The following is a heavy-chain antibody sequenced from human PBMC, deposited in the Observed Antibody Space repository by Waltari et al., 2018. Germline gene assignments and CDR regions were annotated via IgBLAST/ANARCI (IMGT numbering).Heavy chain of an antibody. V-gene: IGHV4-38-2*02. CDR3: AREGGRFLEWLSDYFDY. D-gene: IGHD3-3*01. J-gene: IGHJ4*02. Sequence: QVQLQESGPGLVKPSETLSLTCAVSGYSISSVYYWGWIRQPPGKGLEWIGSIYHSGSTYYNPSLKSRVTISVDTSKNQFSLKLSSVTAADTAVYYCAREGGRFLEWLSDYFDYWGQGTLVTVSS. CDR1: GYSISSVYY. CDR2: IYHSGST.